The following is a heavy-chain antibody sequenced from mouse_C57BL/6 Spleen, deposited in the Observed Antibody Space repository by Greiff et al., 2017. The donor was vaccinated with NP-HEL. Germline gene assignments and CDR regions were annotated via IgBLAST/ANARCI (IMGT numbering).Heavy chain of an antibody. CDR1: GYTFTSYW. CDR3: ARHSHYFDY. J-gene: IGHJ2*01. Sequence: QVQLQQPGAELVRPGTSVKLSCKASGYTFTSYWMHWVKQRPGQGLEWIGVIDPSDSYTNYNQKFKGKATLTVDTSSSTAYMQLSSLTSEDSAVYYCARHSHYFDYWGQGTTLTVSS. V-gene: IGHV1-59*01. CDR2: IDPSDSYT.